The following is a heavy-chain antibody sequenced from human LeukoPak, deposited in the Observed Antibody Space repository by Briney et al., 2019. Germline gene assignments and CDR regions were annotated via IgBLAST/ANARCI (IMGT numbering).Heavy chain of an antibody. CDR3: ARIGGTIFGVVIPRTYYFDY. CDR2: TYHSGST. Sequence: SETLSLTCAVSGGSISSSNWWSWVRQPPGKGLEWIGETYHSGSTNYNPSLKSRVTISVDKSKNQFSLKLSSVTAADTAVYYCARIGGTIFGVVIPRTYYFDYWGQGTLVTVSS. J-gene: IGHJ4*02. V-gene: IGHV4-4*02. D-gene: IGHD3-3*01. CDR1: GGSISSSNW.